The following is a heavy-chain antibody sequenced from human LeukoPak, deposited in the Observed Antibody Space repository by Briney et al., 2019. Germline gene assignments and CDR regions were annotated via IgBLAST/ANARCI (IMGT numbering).Heavy chain of an antibody. CDR3: ARLRDGYTNDY. D-gene: IGHD5-12*01. CDR1: GGSISSSSYY. CDR2: IYYSGST. Sequence: SETLSLTCTVSGGSISSSSYYWGWIRQPPGKGLEWIGSIYYSGSTYYNPSLKSRVTISVDTSKNQFSLKLSSVTAADTAVYYCARLRDGYTNDYWGQGTLVTVFS. V-gene: IGHV4-39*01. J-gene: IGHJ4*02.